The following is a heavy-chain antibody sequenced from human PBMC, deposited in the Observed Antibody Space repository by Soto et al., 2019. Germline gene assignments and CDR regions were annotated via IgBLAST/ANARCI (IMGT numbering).Heavy chain of an antibody. V-gene: IGHV1-69*13. D-gene: IGHD6-19*01. CDR1: GGTFSSYA. J-gene: IGHJ4*02. Sequence: ASVKVSCKASGGTFSSYAISWVRQAPGQGLEWMGGIIPIFGTANYAQKFQGRVTITADESTSTAYMELSSLRSEDTAVYYCARDGFSSGFIDYWGQGTLVTVS. CDR3: ARDGFSSGFIDY. CDR2: IIPIFGTA.